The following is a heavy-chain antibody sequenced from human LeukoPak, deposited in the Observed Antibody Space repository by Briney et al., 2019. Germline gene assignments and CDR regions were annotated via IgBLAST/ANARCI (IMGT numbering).Heavy chain of an antibody. V-gene: IGHV4-30-4*08. D-gene: IGHD3-3*01. CDR3: ARGGTSYYDFWSGYYHTSKPLDY. CDR2: IYYSGST. Sequence: SETLSLTCTVSGGSISSSSYYWGWIRQPPGKGLEWIGYIYYSGSTYYNPSLKSRVTISVDTSKNQFSLKLSSVTAADTAVYYCARGGTSYYDFWSGYYHTSKPLDYWGQGTLVTVSS. J-gene: IGHJ4*02. CDR1: GGSISSSSYY.